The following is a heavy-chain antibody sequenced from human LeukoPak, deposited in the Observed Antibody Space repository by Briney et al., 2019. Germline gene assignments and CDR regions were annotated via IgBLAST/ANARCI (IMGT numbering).Heavy chain of an antibody. J-gene: IGHJ4*02. CDR1: GFTFSSYN. V-gene: IGHV3-48*02. CDR2: ISSSSSII. Sequence: GGSLRLSCAASGFTFSSYNMNWVRQAPGKGLEWVSYISSSSSIIYYADSVKGRFTISRDNAKNSMYLQMNSLRDEDTAVYYCARDQSHYDSGSPLWGQGTLVTVSS. D-gene: IGHD3-10*01. CDR3: ARDQSHYDSGSPL.